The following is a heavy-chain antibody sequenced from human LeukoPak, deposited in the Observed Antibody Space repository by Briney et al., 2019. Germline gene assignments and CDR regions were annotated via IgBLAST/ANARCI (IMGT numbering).Heavy chain of an antibody. CDR2: IYYSGST. Sequence: SETLSLTCTVSGGSISSYYRSWIRQPPGKGLERIGYIYYSGSTNYNPSLKSRVTISVDTSKNQFSLQLNSVTPEDTAVYYCARSWKGPTFDYWGQGTLVTVSS. CDR3: ARSWKGPTFDY. V-gene: IGHV4-59*12. J-gene: IGHJ4*02. D-gene: IGHD1-1*01. CDR1: GGSISSYY.